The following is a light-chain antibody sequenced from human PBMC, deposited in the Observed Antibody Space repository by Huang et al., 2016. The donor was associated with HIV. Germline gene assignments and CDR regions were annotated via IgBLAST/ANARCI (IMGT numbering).Light chain of an antibody. V-gene: IGKV1-9*01. Sequence: IQLTQSPSSLSASVGDRVTITCRASQAINPYLAWYQQKPGQAPKGLIYAASTLVSSPHSRFGGSGSGTEFAVTIRSMHPADLASYVCLLLNRYPPPFGQGTRVEIK. CDR3: LLLNRYPPP. J-gene: IGKJ1*01. CDR2: AAS. CDR1: QAINPY.